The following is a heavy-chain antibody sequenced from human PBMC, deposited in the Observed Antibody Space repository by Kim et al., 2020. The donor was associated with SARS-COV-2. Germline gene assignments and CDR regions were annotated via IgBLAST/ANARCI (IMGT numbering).Heavy chain of an antibody. J-gene: IGHJ2*01. V-gene: IGHV4-30-2*05. Sequence: NPSLTSGVTISVGTSKNQFALKLSAVTAADTAVYYCARGPLLTAYWYFDLWGRGTLVTVSS. D-gene: IGHD2-21*02. CDR3: ARGPLLTAYWYFDL.